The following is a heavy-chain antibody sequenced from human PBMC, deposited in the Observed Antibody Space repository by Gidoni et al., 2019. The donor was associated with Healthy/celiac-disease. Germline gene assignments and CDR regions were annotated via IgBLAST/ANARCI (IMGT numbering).Heavy chain of an antibody. D-gene: IGHD1-26*01. V-gene: IGHV5-10-1*03. J-gene: IGHJ3*02. Sequence: EVQLVQSGEEVKKPGESRRISCKGSGYSVTSYWISWVRQMPGKGLEWMGRIDPSDSYTNYSPSFQGPVTISADKSISTAYLQWSSLTASDTAMYYCARHMGYSGSYVDAFDIWGQGTMVTVSS. CDR3: ARHMGYSGSYVDAFDI. CDR1: GYSVTSYW. CDR2: IDPSDSYT.